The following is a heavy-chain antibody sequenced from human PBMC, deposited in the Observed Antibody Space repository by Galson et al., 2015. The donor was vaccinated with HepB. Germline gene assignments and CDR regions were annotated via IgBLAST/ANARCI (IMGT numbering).Heavy chain of an antibody. Sequence: SLRLSCAASGFTFSTYGMIWVRQAPGKGLEWVSFINSDGGSTYYADSVKGRFTISRDNTKNTLFLQMNSLRPEDTAIYYCAGRMGIMPWGQGTLVTVSS. V-gene: IGHV3-23*01. CDR2: INSDGGST. CDR3: AGRMGIMP. CDR1: GFTFSTYG. J-gene: IGHJ5*02. D-gene: IGHD3-16*01.